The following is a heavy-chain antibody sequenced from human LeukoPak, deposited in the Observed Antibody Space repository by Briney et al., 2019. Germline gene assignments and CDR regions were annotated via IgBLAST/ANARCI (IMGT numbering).Heavy chain of an antibody. CDR3: AGTEVTAAAGHFDY. CDR2: ISTSSSYI. D-gene: IGHD6-13*01. CDR1: GFTFGSYN. J-gene: IGHJ4*02. Sequence: KPGGSLRLSCAASGFTFGSYNMNWVRQAPGKGLEWVSSISTSSSYIYYADSVKGRFTISRDNAKKSLYLQMNSLRVEDTAVYYCAGTEVTAAAGHFDYWGQGTLVTVSS. V-gene: IGHV3-21*01.